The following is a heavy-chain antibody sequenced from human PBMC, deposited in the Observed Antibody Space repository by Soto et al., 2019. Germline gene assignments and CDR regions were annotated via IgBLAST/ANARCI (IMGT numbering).Heavy chain of an antibody. V-gene: IGHV3-30-3*01. Sequence: QVQLVESGGGEVQPGTSLRLSCAASGFTFSRSPMHWVRQAPGKGLDWVGLISADGSSQHYADSVRGRFIISRDNFRSTVSLQMDRLRAEDTAVYYCARPVVAGTPDYWGQGTPVSVSS. D-gene: IGHD2-15*01. CDR1: GFTFSRSP. J-gene: IGHJ4*02. CDR2: ISADGSSQ. CDR3: ARPVVAGTPDY.